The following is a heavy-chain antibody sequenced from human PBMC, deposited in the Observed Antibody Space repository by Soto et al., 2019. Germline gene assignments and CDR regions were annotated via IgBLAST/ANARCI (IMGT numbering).Heavy chain of an antibody. V-gene: IGHV2-5*01. J-gene: IGHJ6*02. CDR2: IYWNDDK. CDR1: GFSLSTSGVG. CDR3: ARLMEYSSSWYYYYYYGMDV. Sequence: PTLVNPTQTLTLTCTFSGFSLSTSGVGVGWIRQPPGKALEWLALIYWNDDKRYSPSLKSRLTITKDTSKNQVVLTMTNMDPVDTATYYCARLMEYSSSWYYYYYYGMDVWGQGTTVTVS. D-gene: IGHD6-13*01.